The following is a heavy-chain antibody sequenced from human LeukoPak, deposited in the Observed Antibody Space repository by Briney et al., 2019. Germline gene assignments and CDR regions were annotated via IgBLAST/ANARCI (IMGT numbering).Heavy chain of an antibody. D-gene: IGHD1-26*01. Sequence: ETLSLTCTVSGGSISSYYWSWIRQPPGKALEWLAHIFSNDEKSYSTSLKSRLTISKDTSKSQVVLTMTNMDPVDTATYYCARIVGRSSPFDYWGQGTLVTVSS. CDR3: ARIVGRSSPFDY. CDR2: IFSNDEK. CDR1: GGSISSYYW. J-gene: IGHJ4*02. V-gene: IGHV2-26*01.